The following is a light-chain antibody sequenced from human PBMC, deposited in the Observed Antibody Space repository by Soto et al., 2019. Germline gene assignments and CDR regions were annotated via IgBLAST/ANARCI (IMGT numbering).Light chain of an antibody. CDR1: QSVSSGY. CDR2: GAS. J-gene: IGKJ1*01. CDR3: LQYGISPRT. Sequence: EIVLRQSAGTVSLFPGERATLSCRASQSVSSGYLAWYQQKPGQAPRLLIYGASSRATGIPDRFSGSGSGTDFTLTICGLGREELVLYNCLQYGISPRTFGRVTKVDIK. V-gene: IGKV3-20*01.